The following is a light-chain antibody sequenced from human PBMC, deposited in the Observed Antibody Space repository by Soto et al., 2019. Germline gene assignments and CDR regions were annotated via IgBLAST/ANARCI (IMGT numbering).Light chain of an antibody. J-gene: IGLJ2*01. CDR3: QSYANSNQAVV. CDR2: EDY. CDR1: SGSIASNY. Sequence: FMLTQPHSVSESPGKTVTISCTRSSGSIASNYVQWDQQRPGSAPTTVIYEDYQRPSGVPDRFSGAIDSSSNSASLTLSGLTTEDEDDYYCQSYANSNQAVVFGGGTKLTVL. V-gene: IGLV6-57*04.